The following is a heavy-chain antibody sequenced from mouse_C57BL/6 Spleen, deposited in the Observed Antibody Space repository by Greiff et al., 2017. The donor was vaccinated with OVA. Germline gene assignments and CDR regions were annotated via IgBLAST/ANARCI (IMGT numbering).Heavy chain of an antibody. CDR3: AREGTTVVGYFDV. CDR1: GFTFSSYA. Sequence: EVHLVESGGGLVKPGGSLKLSCAASGFTFSSYAMSWVRQTPEKRLEWVATISDGGSYTYYPDNVKGRFTISRDNAKNNLYLQMSHLKSEDTAMYYCAREGTTVVGYFDVWGTGTTVTVSS. J-gene: IGHJ1*03. CDR2: ISDGGSYT. V-gene: IGHV5-4*01. D-gene: IGHD1-1*01.